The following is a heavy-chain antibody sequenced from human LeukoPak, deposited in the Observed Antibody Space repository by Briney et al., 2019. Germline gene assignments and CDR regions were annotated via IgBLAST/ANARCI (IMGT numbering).Heavy chain of an antibody. CDR1: GGSISSYS. CDR3: ARSDTYYVKPFDY. CDR2: IYYSGST. D-gene: IGHD3-10*02. V-gene: IGHV4-59*01. Sequence: SETLSLTCTVSGGSISSYSWSWIRQPPGKGLEWIGYIYYSGSTNYNPSLKSRVTISVDTSKNQFSLKLSSVTAADTAVYYCARSDTYYVKPFDYWGQGSVVAVSS. J-gene: IGHJ4*02.